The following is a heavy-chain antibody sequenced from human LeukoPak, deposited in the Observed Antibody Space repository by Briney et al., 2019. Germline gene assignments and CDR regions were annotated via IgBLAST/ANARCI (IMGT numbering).Heavy chain of an antibody. Sequence: SETLSLTCTVSGGSISSSNYYWGWIRQPPGKGLEWIGSIYYSGSTYYNPSLKSRVTISVDTSKNQFSLKLSSVTAADTAVYYCASQYFLILSLYYFDYWGQGTLVTVSS. CDR2: IYYSGST. CDR3: ASQYFLILSLYYFDY. CDR1: GGSISSSNYY. D-gene: IGHD3-10*02. V-gene: IGHV4-39*01. J-gene: IGHJ4*02.